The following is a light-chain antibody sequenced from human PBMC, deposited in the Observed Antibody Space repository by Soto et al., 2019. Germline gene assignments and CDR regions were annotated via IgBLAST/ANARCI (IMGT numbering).Light chain of an antibody. V-gene: IGLV1-51*01. CDR1: SSNIGNNY. J-gene: IGLJ1*01. CDR2: DNN. CDR3: GTWDSSLSAGV. Sequence: QSVLTQPPSVSAAPGQKVTISCSGSSSNIGNNYVSWYQQLPGTAPTLLIYDNNKRPSGIPDRFSGSKSGTSATLGITGLQTGDEADYYCGTWDSSLSAGVFGTGTKVTVL.